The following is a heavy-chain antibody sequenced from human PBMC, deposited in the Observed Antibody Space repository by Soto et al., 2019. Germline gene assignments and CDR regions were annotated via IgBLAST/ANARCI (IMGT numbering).Heavy chain of an antibody. J-gene: IGHJ3*02. Sequence: PSETLSLTCAVSGGSFSCYYWSWFRQPPGKGLEWIGKINHSGSTYYNPSLKSRVTISVDTSKNQFSLKLSSVTAADTAVYYCARLYGPPXYYYDSSGYYPTWAFDIWGQGTMVTVSS. CDR2: INHSGST. D-gene: IGHD3-22*01. CDR1: GGSFSCYY. CDR3: ARLYGPPXYYYDSSGYYPTWAFDI. V-gene: IGHV4-34*01.